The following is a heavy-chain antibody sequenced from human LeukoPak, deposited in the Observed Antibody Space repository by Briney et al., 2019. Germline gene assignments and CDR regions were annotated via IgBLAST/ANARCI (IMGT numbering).Heavy chain of an antibody. CDR1: GYTFTGYY. V-gene: IGHV1-2*02. Sequence: ASVKVSCKASGYTFTGYYMHWVRQAPGQGLEWMGWINPNSGCTNYAQKFQGRVTMTRDTSISTAYMELSRLRSDDTAVYYCARSTLIAAAGMGYWGQGTLVTVSS. CDR3: ARSTLIAAAGMGY. J-gene: IGHJ4*02. CDR2: INPNSGCT. D-gene: IGHD6-13*01.